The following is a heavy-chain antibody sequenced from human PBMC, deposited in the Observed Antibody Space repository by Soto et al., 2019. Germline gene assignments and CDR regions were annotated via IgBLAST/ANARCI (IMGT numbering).Heavy chain of an antibody. V-gene: IGHV3-23*01. D-gene: IGHD3-10*01. CDR3: AKDGIKGLDTYYYVSGIYPPYYFDY. CDR1: GFTFSSYA. CDR2: ISGSGGST. Sequence: PGGSLRLSCAASGFTFSSYAMSWVRQAPGKGLEWVSAISGSGGSTYYADSVKGRFTISRDNSKNTLYLQMNSLRAEDTAVYYLAKDGIKGLDTYYYVSGIYPPYYFDYWGQETLVTVSS. J-gene: IGHJ4*02.